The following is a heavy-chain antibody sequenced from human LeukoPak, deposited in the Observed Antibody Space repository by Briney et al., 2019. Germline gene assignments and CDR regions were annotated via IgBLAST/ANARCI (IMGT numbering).Heavy chain of an antibody. Sequence: SETLSLTCTVSGGSISSYYWSWIRQPPGKGLEWIGYIYYSGSTNYNPSLKSRVTISVDTSKNQFSLELSSVTAADTAVYYCARGWRRYAFDIWGQGTMVTVSS. CDR1: GGSISSYY. CDR2: IYYSGST. J-gene: IGHJ3*02. V-gene: IGHV4-59*01. D-gene: IGHD2-15*01. CDR3: ARGWRRYAFDI.